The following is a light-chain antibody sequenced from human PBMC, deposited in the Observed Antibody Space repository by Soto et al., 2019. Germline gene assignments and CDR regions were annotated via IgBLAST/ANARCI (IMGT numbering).Light chain of an antibody. CDR2: DVS. CDR1: SSDVGGYIY. J-gene: IGLJ2*01. Sequence: QSALTQPGSVSGSPGQSITISCTGTSSDVGGYIYVSWYQQHPGKAPKLMIYDVSNRPSRVSNRFSGSKSGNTASLTISGLQAEDEADYYCSSYTSSSTLVFGGGTKVTVL. V-gene: IGLV2-14*01. CDR3: SSYTSSSTLV.